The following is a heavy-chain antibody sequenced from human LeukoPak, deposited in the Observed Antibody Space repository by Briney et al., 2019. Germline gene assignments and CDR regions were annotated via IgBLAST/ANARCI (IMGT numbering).Heavy chain of an antibody. CDR1: GFTFSSYE. J-gene: IGHJ4*02. CDR3: ARDHVVGAAWDY. CDR2: ISSSGSTI. D-gene: IGHD1-26*01. Sequence: GGSLRLSCAASGFTFSSYEMNWVRQAPGKGLEWVSYISSSGSTIYYADSVKGRFTISRDNAKNSLYLQMNSLRAEDTAVYYCARDHVVGAAWDYWGQGTLVTVSS. V-gene: IGHV3-48*03.